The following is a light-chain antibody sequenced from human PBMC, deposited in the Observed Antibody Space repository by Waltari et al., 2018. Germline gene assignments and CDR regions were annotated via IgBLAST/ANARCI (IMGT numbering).Light chain of an antibody. Sequence: QPALTQPASVSGSPGQSITISCSGSSTDFGANKYVSWYQQHPGRAPKVVIYDVTKRPSRISDRFSGSKSDSAASLTISGLQPEDEADYYCSSRTTSITWVFGGGTKLTVL. CDR3: SSRTTSITWV. CDR2: DVT. CDR1: STDFGANKY. V-gene: IGLV2-14*03. J-gene: IGLJ3*02.